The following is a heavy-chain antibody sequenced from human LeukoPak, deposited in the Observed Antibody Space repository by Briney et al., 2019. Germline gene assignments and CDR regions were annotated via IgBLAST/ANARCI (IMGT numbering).Heavy chain of an antibody. CDR3: GLSMVRVLSPDY. J-gene: IGHJ4*02. CDR2: INSDGSST. V-gene: IGHV3-74*01. D-gene: IGHD3-10*01. CDR1: GFTFNNYW. Sequence: GSSRLTCAGSGFTFNNYWMHWVRQAPGKGLVWVSGINSDGSSTNYADSVKGRFTISRDNAKNTLFLQMDSLRDEDTAVYYCGLSMVRVLSPDYWGQGAHLLVSS.